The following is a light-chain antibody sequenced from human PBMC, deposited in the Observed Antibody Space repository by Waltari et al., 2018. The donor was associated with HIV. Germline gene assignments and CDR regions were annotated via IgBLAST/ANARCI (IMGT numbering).Light chain of an antibody. J-gene: IGKJ4*01. CDR3: QQRSDWPLT. CDR2: DAS. Sequence: EIVLTQSPATLSLSPGESATLPCRASQSVSSYLTWYQQRPGQPPRLLIYDASNRATGIPARFSASGSGADFTLTISDLEPEDSAVYYCQQRSDWPLTFGGGTTVEIK. CDR1: QSVSSY. V-gene: IGKV3-11*01.